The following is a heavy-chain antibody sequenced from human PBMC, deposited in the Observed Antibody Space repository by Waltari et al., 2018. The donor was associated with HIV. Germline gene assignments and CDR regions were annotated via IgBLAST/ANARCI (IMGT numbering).Heavy chain of an antibody. J-gene: IGHJ4*02. V-gene: IGHV4-61*01. D-gene: IGHD3-10*01. CDR2: IYYTGNT. CDR1: GTSLGSGSYY. Sequence: QVQLQESGPGLVKPSETLSLTCTVSGTSLGSGSYYWSWIRQSPGKRLEWLGWIYYTGNTNYNPSLESRLTLSVDTSKNQFSLRLNSVTAADTAVYYCARSLMWFGDGALWGQGTLVTVSS. CDR3: ARSLMWFGDGAL.